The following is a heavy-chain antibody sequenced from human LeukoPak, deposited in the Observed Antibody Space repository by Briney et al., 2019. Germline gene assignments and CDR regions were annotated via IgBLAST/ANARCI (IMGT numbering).Heavy chain of an antibody. D-gene: IGHD3-10*01. CDR2: ISGSGAYT. CDR1: GFTLSSYA. V-gene: IGHV3-23*01. CDR3: AKYFASGSYYKLPH. Sequence: GGSLRLSCAASGFTLSSYAMSRVRQAPGKGLEWVSTISGSGAYTYYADSVKGRFTISRDNSKNTLYLQMNSLRAEDTAVYYCAKYFASGSYYKLPHWGQGTLVTVSS. J-gene: IGHJ1*01.